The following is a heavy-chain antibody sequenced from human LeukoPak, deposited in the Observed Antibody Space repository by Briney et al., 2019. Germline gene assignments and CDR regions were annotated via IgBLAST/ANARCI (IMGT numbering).Heavy chain of an antibody. J-gene: IGHJ4*02. CDR2: LCGSGEEA. D-gene: IGHD3-16*02. CDR1: GVSPCSST. V-gene: IGHV3-23*01. Sequence: PLGSPRVSRVASGVSPCSSTMSRGRPTPGEGLGRVSHLCGSGEEANYADSVKGRFTMSRDNSSNMLDLQMDSLRDGNTAKYYCAKTVSGSYSYQGGDYWGRGPLATVSS. CDR3: AKTVSGSYSYQGGDY.